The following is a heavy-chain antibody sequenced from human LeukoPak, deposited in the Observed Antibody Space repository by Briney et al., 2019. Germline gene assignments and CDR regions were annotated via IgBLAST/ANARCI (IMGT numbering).Heavy chain of an antibody. CDR1: GGPISSGDYY. CDR3: ARGVEGYDLHY. D-gene: IGHD5-12*01. Sequence: SETLSLTCTVSGGPISSGDYYWSWIRQPPGKGLEWIGYTYYSGSTYYNPSLKSRVTISVDTSKNLFSLKLTSVTAADTAVYYCARGVEGYDLHYWGQGTLVTVSS. CDR2: TYYSGST. V-gene: IGHV4-30-4*01. J-gene: IGHJ4*02.